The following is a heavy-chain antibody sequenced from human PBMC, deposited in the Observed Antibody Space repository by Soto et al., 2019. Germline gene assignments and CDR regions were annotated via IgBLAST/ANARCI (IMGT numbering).Heavy chain of an antibody. CDR1: GGSFSGYY. J-gene: IGHJ6*02. CDR2: INHSGST. V-gene: IGHV4-34*01. CDR3: AREQQLFGMDV. Sequence: PSETLSLTCAVYGGSFSGYYWSWIRQPPGKGLEWIGEINHSGSTNYNPSLKSRVTISVDTSKNQFSLKLSSVTAADTAVYYCAREQQLFGMDVWGQGTTVTVSS. D-gene: IGHD6-13*01.